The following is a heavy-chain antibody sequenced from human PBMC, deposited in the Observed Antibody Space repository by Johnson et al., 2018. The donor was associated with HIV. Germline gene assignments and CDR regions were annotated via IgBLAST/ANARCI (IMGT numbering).Heavy chain of an antibody. CDR1: GFTFSSYA. D-gene: IGHD6-19*01. CDR2: ISYDGSNK. J-gene: IGHJ3*02. CDR3: ARRGCSGWSAFDI. V-gene: IGHV3-30*04. Sequence: VHLVESGGGVVQPGRSLRLSCAASGFTFSSYAMHWVRQAPGKGLEWVAVISYDGSNKYYADSVKGRFTISRANSKNSLYLQMNSLRAEDTALYYCARRGCSGWSAFDIWGQGTIVTVSS.